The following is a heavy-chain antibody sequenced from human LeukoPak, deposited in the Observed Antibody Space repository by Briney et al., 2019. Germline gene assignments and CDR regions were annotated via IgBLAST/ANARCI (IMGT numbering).Heavy chain of an antibody. V-gene: IGHV4-59*01. Sequence: SETLSLTCAVYGGSFSGYYWSWIRQPPGKGLEWIGYIYYSGSTNYNPSLKSRVTISVDTSKNQFSLKLSSVTAADTAVYYCARWGSGRGEDYWGQGTLVTVSS. CDR2: IYYSGST. CDR3: ARWGSGRGEDY. CDR1: GGSFSGYY. D-gene: IGHD3-10*01. J-gene: IGHJ4*02.